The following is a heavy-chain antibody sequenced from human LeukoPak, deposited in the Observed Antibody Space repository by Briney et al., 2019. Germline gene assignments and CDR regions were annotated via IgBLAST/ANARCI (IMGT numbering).Heavy chain of an antibody. CDR2: VYYSGTT. J-gene: IGHJ4*02. V-gene: IGHV4-39*01. CDR1: GGSVSSGSYY. Sequence: SETLSLTCTVSGGSVSSGSYYWGWIRQPPGKGLEWIGSVYYSGTTYYNTSFKSRITISVDTSKTVLSLKLTSVTAADTAVYFCARRRRLGPSLDCWGQGTLVAVSS. CDR3: ARRRRLGPSLDC. D-gene: IGHD1-26*01.